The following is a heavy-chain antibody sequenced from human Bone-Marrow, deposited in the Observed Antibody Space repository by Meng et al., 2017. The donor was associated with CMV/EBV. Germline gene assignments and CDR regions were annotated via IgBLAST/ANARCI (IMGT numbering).Heavy chain of an antibody. CDR3: AKDLRWLQSFYFDN. V-gene: IGHV3-23*01. D-gene: IGHD5-24*01. CDR2: ISGDGGAT. CDR1: GFTFSSYA. Sequence: GESLKISCTASGFTFSSYAMRWVRQAPGKGLEWVSVISGDGGATDYADSVKGRFTVSRDNSKNTLYLQMNSLRAGDTALYYCAKDLRWLQSFYFDNWGQGTLVTVSS. J-gene: IGHJ4*02.